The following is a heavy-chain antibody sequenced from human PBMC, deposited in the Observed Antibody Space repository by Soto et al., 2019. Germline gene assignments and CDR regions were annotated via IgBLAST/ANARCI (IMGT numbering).Heavy chain of an antibody. D-gene: IGHD5-12*01. CDR3: AKAIVATIGEDYYYGMDV. Sequence: PVGSLRLSCAASGFTFDDYAMHWVRQAPGKGLEWVSGISWNSGSIGYADSVKGRFTISRDNAKNSLYLQMNSLRAEDTALYYCAKAIVATIGEDYYYGMDVWGQGTTVTAP. J-gene: IGHJ6*02. CDR2: ISWNSGSI. V-gene: IGHV3-9*01. CDR1: GFTFDDYA.